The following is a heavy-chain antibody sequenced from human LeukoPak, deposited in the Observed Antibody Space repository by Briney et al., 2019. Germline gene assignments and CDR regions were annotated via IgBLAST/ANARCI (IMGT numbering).Heavy chain of an antibody. CDR3: HGYCSSTSCYRRDNTSDKAAHNWFDP. V-gene: IGHV4-34*01. Sequence: SETLSLTCAVYGGSFSGYYWSWIRQPPGKGLEWIGEINHSGSTNYNPSLKSRVTISVDTSKNQFSLKLSSVTAADTAVYYCHGYCSSTSCYRRDNTSDKAAHNWFDPWGRGTLVTVSS. D-gene: IGHD2-2*02. CDR2: INHSGST. CDR1: GGSFSGYY. J-gene: IGHJ5*02.